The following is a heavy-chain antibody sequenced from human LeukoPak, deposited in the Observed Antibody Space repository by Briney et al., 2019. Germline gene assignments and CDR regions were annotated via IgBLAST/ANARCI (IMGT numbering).Heavy chain of an antibody. CDR2: IKQDGSEK. CDR3: ARESRRYCSSTSCYSLSPVYYFDY. Sequence: GGSLRLSCAASGFTFSSYWMSWVRQAPGKGLEWVANIKQDGSEKYYVDSVKGRFTISRDNAKNSLYLQMNSLRAEDTAVYYCARESRRYCSSTSCYSLSPVYYFDYWGQGTLVTVSS. V-gene: IGHV3-7*01. J-gene: IGHJ4*02. D-gene: IGHD2-2*01. CDR1: GFTFSSYW.